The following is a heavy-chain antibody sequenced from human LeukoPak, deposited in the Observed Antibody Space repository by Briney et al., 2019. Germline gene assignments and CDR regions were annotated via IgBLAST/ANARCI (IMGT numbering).Heavy chain of an antibody. CDR2: ISGSGGST. CDR3: AKDRQDYDSGDYFDY. Sequence: GGSLRLSCAAPGFTFSSYAMSWVRQAPGKGLEWVSAISGSGGSTYYADSVKGRFTISRDNSKNTLYLQMNSLGAEDTAVYYCAKDRQDYDSGDYFDYWGQGTLVTVSS. D-gene: IGHD3-22*01. V-gene: IGHV3-23*01. CDR1: GFTFSSYA. J-gene: IGHJ4*02.